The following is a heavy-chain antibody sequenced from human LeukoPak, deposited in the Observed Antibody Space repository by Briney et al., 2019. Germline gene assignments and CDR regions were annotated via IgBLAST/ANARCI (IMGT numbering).Heavy chain of an antibody. CDR1: GYTLTELS. CDR3: ATRDGFGEFRDY. CDR2: FDPEDGET. V-gene: IGHV1-24*01. D-gene: IGHD3-10*01. J-gene: IGHJ4*02. Sequence: ASVKVSCKVSGYTLTELSMHWVRQAPGKGLEWMGRFDPEDGETIYAQKFQGRVTMTEDTSTDTAYMELSSLRSEDTAVYYCATRDGFGEFRDYWGQGTLVTVSS.